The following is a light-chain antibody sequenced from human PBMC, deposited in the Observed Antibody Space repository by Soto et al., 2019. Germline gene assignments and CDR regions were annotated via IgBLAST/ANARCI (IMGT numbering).Light chain of an antibody. CDR1: SSTLGAGYD. V-gene: IGLV1-40*01. J-gene: IGLJ3*02. CDR3: QAYDYSLTASV. Sequence: QSVLTQPPSVSGAPGQRVTISCPGTSSTLGAGYDVHWYQQLPGAAPKLVIFGNRNRPSGVPERFSGSKSGTSASLAITGLQAEDEADYYCQAYDYSLTASVFGGGTKLTVL. CDR2: GNR.